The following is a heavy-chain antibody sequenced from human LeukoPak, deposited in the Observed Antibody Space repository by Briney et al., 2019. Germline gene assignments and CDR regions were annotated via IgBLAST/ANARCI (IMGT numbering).Heavy chain of an antibody. CDR2: IYYSGST. Sequence: SETLSLTCTVSGDSISSYYWSWIRQPPGKGLEWIGYIYYSGSTNYNPSLKSRVTISVDTSKNQFSLKLSSVTAADTAVYYCARTSGSYLIDYWGQGTLVTVSS. CDR3: ARTSGSYLIDY. V-gene: IGHV4-59*08. CDR1: GDSISSYY. D-gene: IGHD1-26*01. J-gene: IGHJ4*02.